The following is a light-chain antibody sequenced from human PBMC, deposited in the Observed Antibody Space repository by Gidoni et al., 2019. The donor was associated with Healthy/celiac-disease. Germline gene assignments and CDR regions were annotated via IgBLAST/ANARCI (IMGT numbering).Light chain of an antibody. V-gene: IGKV3-15*01. J-gene: IGKJ4*01. CDR1: QSVSSN. CDR2: GDS. CDR3: QQYNNWPPT. Sequence: EIVMTQSPATLSVSPGERATLSCRASQSVSSNLAWYQQQPGQAPRLLIYGDSTRATGIPARFSGSGSGTEFTLTISSLQSEDFAVYYCQQYNNWPPTFGGGTKVEIK.